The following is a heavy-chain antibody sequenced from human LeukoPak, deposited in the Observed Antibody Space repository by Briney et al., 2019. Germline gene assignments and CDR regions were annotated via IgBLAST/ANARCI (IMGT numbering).Heavy chain of an antibody. CDR1: GFSFDDYG. D-gene: IGHD6-6*01. J-gene: IGHJ4*02. CDR3: ARGVRYSSSSRTFDY. CDR2: ITWSGGST. Sequence: GGSLRLSCAASGFSFDDYGMSWVRQAPGKGLEWVSGITWSGGSTGYADSVKGRFTISRDSARDSLYLQMNSLRAEDTALYYCARGVRYSSSSRTFDYWGQGTLVTVSS. V-gene: IGHV3-20*04.